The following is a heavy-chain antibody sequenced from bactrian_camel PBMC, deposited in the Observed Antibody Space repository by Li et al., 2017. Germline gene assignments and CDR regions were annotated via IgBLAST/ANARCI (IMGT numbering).Heavy chain of an antibody. CDR1: TFPVGNSD. J-gene: IGHJ4*01. CDR2: LSPDGST. V-gene: IGHV3S60*01. CDR3: AADAPLGFSDYEWPCDDAAEHNQ. D-gene: IGHD4*01. Sequence: HVQLVESGGGSMQAGETLRLSCTSSTFPVGNSDMAWFRRTPGNECELVSFLSPDGSTRYADSVKGRFTLSQDSAKNTVYLQMNDLKPEDTGVYYCAADAPLGFSDYEWPCDDAAEHNQWGQGTQVTVS.